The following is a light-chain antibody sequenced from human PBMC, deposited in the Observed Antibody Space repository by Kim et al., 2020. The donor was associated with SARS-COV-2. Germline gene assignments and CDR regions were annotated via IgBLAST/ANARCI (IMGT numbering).Light chain of an antibody. J-gene: IGLJ3*02. Sequence: QPVLTQPPSASGTPGQRVAISCSGSSSNIGTNTVNWYQQLPGTAPKLLIYTYNQRPSGVPDRFSGSKSGTSASLFISGLQSGDEADYYCAAWDDSLNGPVFGGGTKVTVL. CDR3: AAWDDSLNGPV. V-gene: IGLV1-44*01. CDR2: TYN. CDR1: SSNIGTNT.